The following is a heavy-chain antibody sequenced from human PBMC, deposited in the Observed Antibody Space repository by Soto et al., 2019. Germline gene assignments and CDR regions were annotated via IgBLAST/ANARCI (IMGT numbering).Heavy chain of an antibody. V-gene: IGHV3-74*01. CDR3: AVASTSGRNWFDP. CDR1: GFTFSNDW. D-gene: IGHD1-26*01. CDR2: INSDGTTT. J-gene: IGHJ5*02. Sequence: PGGSLRLSCAASGFTFSNDWMHWVRQAPGKGLVWVSRINSDGTTTNYADSVKGRFTISRDNAKNTLYLQMSSLRAEDTAIYYCAVASTSGRNWFDPWGQGTLVTVSS.